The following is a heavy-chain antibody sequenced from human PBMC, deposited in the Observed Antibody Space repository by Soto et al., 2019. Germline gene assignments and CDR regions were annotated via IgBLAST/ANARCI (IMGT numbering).Heavy chain of an antibody. J-gene: IGHJ6*02. V-gene: IGHV1-69*05. CDR3: ASGPPITGTSYYYYGMDV. D-gene: IGHD1-7*01. CDR2: IIPIFGTA. CDR1: GGTFSSYA. Sequence: GASVKVSRKASGGTFSSYAISWVRQAPGQGLEWMGGIIPIFGTANYAQKLQGRVTMTTDTSTSTAYMELRSLRSDDTAVYYCASGPPITGTSYYYYGMDVWGQGTTVTVTS.